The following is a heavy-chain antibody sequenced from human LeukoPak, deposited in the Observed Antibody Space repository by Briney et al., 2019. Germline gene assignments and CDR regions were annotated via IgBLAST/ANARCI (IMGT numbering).Heavy chain of an antibody. CDR2: IFFGGST. V-gene: IGHV4-39*01. Sequence: PSETLSLTCILSGGSICNGDYYWGWLRQAPGKGLEWLGSIFFGGSTHYNPSLKSRATISVDTSKNQFSLKLTSVTAADAAMYYCARQLPTAAADTRGYFDYWGQGTVVTVSS. D-gene: IGHD6-25*01. CDR1: GGSICNGDYY. CDR3: ARQLPTAAADTRGYFDY. J-gene: IGHJ4*01.